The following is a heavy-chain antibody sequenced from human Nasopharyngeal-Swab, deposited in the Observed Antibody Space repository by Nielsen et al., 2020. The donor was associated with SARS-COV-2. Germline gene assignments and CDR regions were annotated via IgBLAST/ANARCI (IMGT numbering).Heavy chain of an antibody. CDR2: ISSNGGST. CDR1: GFTFSSYA. V-gene: IGHV3-64*04. Sequence: GGSLRLSCSASGFTFSSYAMHWVRQAPGKGLEYVSAISSNGGSTYYADSVKGRFTISRDNSKNTLYLQMNSLRAEDTAVYYCASHYGSGSLPLDYWGQGTLVTVSS. CDR3: ASHYGSGSLPLDY. D-gene: IGHD3-10*01. J-gene: IGHJ4*02.